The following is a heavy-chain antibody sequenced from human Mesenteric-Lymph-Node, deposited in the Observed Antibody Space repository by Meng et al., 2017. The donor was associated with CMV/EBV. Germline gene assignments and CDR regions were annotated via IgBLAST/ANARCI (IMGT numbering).Heavy chain of an antibody. J-gene: IGHJ4*02. CDR2: MSYNSRTI. V-gene: IGHV3-9*01. Sequence: GGSLRLSCAASGFTFDDYGMHWVRQAPGKGLEWVTGMSYNSRTIGYADSVRGRFTISRDNARNSLHLEVNSLRPEGVLQYYQVLPGAPPIVRWGQGPLVTVSS. CDR1: GFTFDDYG. CDR3: VLPGAPPIVR. D-gene: IGHD1-26*01.